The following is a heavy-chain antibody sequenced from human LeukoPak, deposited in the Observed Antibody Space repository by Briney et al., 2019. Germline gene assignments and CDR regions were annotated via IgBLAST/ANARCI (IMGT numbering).Heavy chain of an antibody. CDR1: GGSIRSAGYY. CDR2: MYYSGST. D-gene: IGHD4-17*01. CDR3: ARDPGDNGDYVKSHAFDI. V-gene: IGHV4-31*03. Sequence: PSQTLSLTCTVSGGSIRSAGYYWSWIRQHPGKGLEWIGYMYYSGSTYYNPPLKSRLTISVDTSKNQFSLKLSSVTAADTAVYYCARDPGDNGDYVKSHAFDIWGQGTMVTVSS. J-gene: IGHJ3*02.